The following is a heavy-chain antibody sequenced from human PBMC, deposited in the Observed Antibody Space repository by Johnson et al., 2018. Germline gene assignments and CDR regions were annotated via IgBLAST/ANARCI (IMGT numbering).Heavy chain of an antibody. D-gene: IGHD2-15*01. J-gene: IGHJ3*02. CDR1: GFNFSDYW. CDR2: INQDGSET. CDR3: ARVTHEDDAFDI. V-gene: IGHV3-7*01. Sequence: EVQLLESGGGLVQXGGSLRLSCIASGFNFSDYWMIWGRQAPGKGLAWVANINQDGSETYCVDAVKGRFSIARDNAKNSRELQMGSLGAEDTAGDYCARVTHEDDAFDIWGQGTLVTVSS.